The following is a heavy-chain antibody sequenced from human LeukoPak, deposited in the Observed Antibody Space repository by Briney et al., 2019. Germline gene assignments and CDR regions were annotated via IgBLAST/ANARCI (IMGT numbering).Heavy chain of an antibody. CDR2: IYYSGST. CDR3: ARGFEKDAFDI. V-gene: IGHV4-31*03. CDR1: GGSISSGGYY. Sequence: SETLSLTCTVSGGSISSGGYYWSWIRQHPGKGLEWIGYIYYSGSTHYNPSLKSRVTISVDTSKNQFSLKLSSVTAADTAVYYCARGFEKDAFDIWGQGTMVTVSS. J-gene: IGHJ3*02.